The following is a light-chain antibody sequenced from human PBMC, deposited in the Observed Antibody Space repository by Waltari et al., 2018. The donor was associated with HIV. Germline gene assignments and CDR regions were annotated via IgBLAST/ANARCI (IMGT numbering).Light chain of an antibody. CDR2: DNN. CDR1: SSNIGSKF. V-gene: IGLV1-51*01. J-gene: IGLJ2*01. Sequence: QSVLTQPPSVSAAPGQEVTISCSGSSSNIGSKFVSWYQHVPGAAPKLVIYDNNKGREGIRDRVSGSKSGTSVTLGITGLQTGDEADYYCSTWDVSLGAGVFGGGTKLTVL. CDR3: STWDVSLGAGV.